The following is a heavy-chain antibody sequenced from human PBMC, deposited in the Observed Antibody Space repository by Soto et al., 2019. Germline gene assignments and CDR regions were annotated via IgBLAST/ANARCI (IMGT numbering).Heavy chain of an antibody. J-gene: IGHJ4*02. CDR3: ARDSPAGDVLPATIGAAKGS. D-gene: IGHD2-2*01. V-gene: IGHV3-7*03. Sequence: EVHLEQSGGGFVQPGGSLRLSCIASGFSFRNSWMTWVRQAPGKGLEWVASVNHDGSQKFYVDSVKGRFTISRDNANNSLYLQLNSLSREDTAVFFCARDSPAGDVLPATIGAAKGSGGQGTLVTVSP. CDR1: GFSFRNSW. CDR2: VNHDGSQK.